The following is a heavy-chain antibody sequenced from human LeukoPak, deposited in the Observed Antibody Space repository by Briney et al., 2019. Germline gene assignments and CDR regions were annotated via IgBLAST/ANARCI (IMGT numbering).Heavy chain of an antibody. CDR2: ISGSGGST. V-gene: IGHV3-23*01. CDR3: AKVLRGIAAAGTFDY. D-gene: IGHD6-13*01. J-gene: IGHJ4*02. CDR1: GFTFSSYA. Sequence: GGSLRLSCAASGFTFSSYAMSWVRQAPGKGLEWVSAISGSGGSTYYADSVKGRFTISRDNSKNTLYLQMNSLRAENTAVYYCAKVLRGIAAAGTFDYWGQGTLVTVSS.